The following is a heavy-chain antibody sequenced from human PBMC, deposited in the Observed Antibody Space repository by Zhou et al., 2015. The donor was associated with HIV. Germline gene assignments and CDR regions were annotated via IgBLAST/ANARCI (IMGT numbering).Heavy chain of an antibody. Sequence: QVQLVQSGAEVKKPGASVKVSCKASGYTFTGYYMHWVRQAPGQGLEWMGWINPNSGGTNYAQKFQGRVTMTRDTSISTAYMELSRLRCDDTAVYYCARSCVTLVRADADYYYYAMDVVGTKGPRSPSP. CDR1: GYTFTGYY. CDR2: INPNSGGT. D-gene: IGHD3-10*01. CDR3: ARSCVTLVRADADYYYYAMDV. J-gene: IGHJ6*02. V-gene: IGHV1-2*02.